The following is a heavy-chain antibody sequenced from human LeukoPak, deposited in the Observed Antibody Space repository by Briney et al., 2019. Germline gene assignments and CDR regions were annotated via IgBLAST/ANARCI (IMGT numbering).Heavy chain of an antibody. CDR2: TSSSSSYI. V-gene: IGHV3-21*01. D-gene: IGHD3-3*01. J-gene: IGHJ6*03. Sequence: GGSLRLSCAASGFTFSSYSMNWVRQAPGKGLEWVSSTSSSSSYIYYADSVKGRFTISRDNAKNSLYLQMNSLRAEDTAVYYCARAPRGYYDFWSGYQNYYYYMDVWGKGTTVTVSS. CDR3: ARAPRGYYDFWSGYQNYYYYMDV. CDR1: GFTFSSYS.